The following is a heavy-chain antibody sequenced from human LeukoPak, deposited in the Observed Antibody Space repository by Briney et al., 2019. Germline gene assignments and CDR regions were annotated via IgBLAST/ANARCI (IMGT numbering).Heavy chain of an antibody. J-gene: IGHJ3*02. CDR1: GFTFSSYS. Sequence: GGSLRLSCAASGFTFSSYSMNWVRQAPGKGLEWVSSISSSSSYIYYADSVKGRFTISRDNAKNSLYLQMNSLRAEDTAVYYCARHIWSGSTPPDDAFDIWGQGTMVTVSS. CDR3: ARHIWSGSTPPDDAFDI. D-gene: IGHD3-3*02. V-gene: IGHV3-21*01. CDR2: ISSSSSYI.